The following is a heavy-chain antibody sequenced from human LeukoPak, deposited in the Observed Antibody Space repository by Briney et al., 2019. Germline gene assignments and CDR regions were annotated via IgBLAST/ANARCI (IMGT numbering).Heavy chain of an antibody. J-gene: IGHJ6*03. Sequence: GGSLRLSCAASGFTFSSYSMNWVRQAPGKGLEWVSYISSSSSTIYYADSVKGRFTISRDNAKNSLYLQMNSLRAEDTAVYYCARLSSTGYHMDVWGKGTTVTVS. CDR1: GFTFSSYS. CDR2: ISSSSSTI. D-gene: IGHD2-8*02. V-gene: IGHV3-48*01. CDR3: ARLSSTGYHMDV.